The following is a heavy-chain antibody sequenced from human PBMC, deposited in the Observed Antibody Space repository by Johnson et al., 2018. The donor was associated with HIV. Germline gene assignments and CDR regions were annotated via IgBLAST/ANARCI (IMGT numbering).Heavy chain of an antibody. V-gene: IGHV3-15*01. Sequence: VQLVESGGGVVQPGRSLRLSCAASGFTFSSYGMHWVRQAPWKGLEWVGRIKRKIEGEATDYAAPVKGRFTISRDDSKNTLFLQMSSLKTDDTAVYYCAREYYYESPEAFDIWGQGTMVAVSS. CDR1: GFTFSSYG. CDR3: AREYYYESPEAFDI. D-gene: IGHD3-22*01. J-gene: IGHJ3*02. CDR2: IKRKIEGEAT.